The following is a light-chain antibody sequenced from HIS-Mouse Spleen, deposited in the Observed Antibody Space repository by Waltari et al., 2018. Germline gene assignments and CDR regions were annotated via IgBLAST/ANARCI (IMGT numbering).Light chain of an antibody. CDR3: QQLNSYPPA. CDR2: AAT. J-gene: IGKJ1*01. V-gene: IGKV1-9*01. Sequence: DIQLTQSPSFLSASVGDRVTITCRASQGISSYLAWYQQKPGKAPKLLLYAATTLQSGVPAGFSGSRAGTEFPLTISSVQPEDFSTYYCQQLNSYPPAFGQWTKVEIK. CDR1: QGISSY.